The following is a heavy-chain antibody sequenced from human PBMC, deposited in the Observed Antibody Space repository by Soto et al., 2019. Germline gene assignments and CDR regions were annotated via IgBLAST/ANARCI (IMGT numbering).Heavy chain of an antibody. CDR3: SRWGLGYCSSTSCYGGMDV. D-gene: IGHD2-2*01. V-gene: IGHV5-51*01. J-gene: IGHJ6*02. CDR1: GYSFTSYW. CDR2: IYPGDSDT. Sequence: LGESLKISCKGSGYSFTSYWIGWVRQMPGKGLEWMGIIYPGDSDTRYSPSFQGQVIISADKSISTAYLQWSSLKASDTAMYYCSRWGLGYCSSTSCYGGMDVWGQGTTVTVSS.